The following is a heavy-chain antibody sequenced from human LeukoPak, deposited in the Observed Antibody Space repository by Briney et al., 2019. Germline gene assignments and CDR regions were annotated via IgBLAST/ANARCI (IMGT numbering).Heavy chain of an antibody. J-gene: IGHJ4*02. V-gene: IGHV4-39*07. Sequence: SETLSLTCSVSGDSINSSTSYWGWVRQPPGKGLEWIGTIFYSGSIYNNPSLKSRVTMSLDTSKNQFSLRLRSVTAADTAFYYCARVFRFPYFDYWGQGALITVS. D-gene: IGHD2-21*01. CDR2: IFYSGSI. CDR1: GDSINSSTSY. CDR3: ARVFRFPYFDY.